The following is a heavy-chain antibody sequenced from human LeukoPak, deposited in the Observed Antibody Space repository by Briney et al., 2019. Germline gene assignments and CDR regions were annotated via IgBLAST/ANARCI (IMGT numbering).Heavy chain of an antibody. V-gene: IGHV1-2*02. CDR3: ARDLMGATDMGAPDY. CDR2: INPNSGGT. Sequence: GASVKVSCKASGHTFTGYYMHWVRQAPGQGLEWMGWINPNSGGTNYAQKFQGRVTMTRDTSVSTAYMELSRLRSDDTAVYYCARDLMGATDMGAPDYWGQGTLVTVSS. D-gene: IGHD1-26*01. CDR1: GHTFTGYY. J-gene: IGHJ4*02.